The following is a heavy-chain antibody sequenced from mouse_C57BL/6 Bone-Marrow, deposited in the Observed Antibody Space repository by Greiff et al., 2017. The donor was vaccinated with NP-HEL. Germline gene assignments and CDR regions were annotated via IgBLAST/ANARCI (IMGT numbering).Heavy chain of an antibody. J-gene: IGHJ2*01. V-gene: IGHV1-61*01. CDR2: IYPSDSET. D-gene: IGHD2-1*01. CDR3: AIIYYGVYFDY. CDR1: GYTFTSYW. Sequence: VQLQQPGAELVRPGSSVKLSCKASGYTFTSYWMDWVQQRPGQGLEWIGNIYPSDSETHYNQKFKDKATLTVDKSSSTAYMQLSSLTSEDSAVYYCAIIYYGVYFDYWGQGTTLTVSS.